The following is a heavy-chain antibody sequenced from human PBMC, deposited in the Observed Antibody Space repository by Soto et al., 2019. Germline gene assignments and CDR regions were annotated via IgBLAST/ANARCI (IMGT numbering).Heavy chain of an antibody. D-gene: IGHD3-9*01. V-gene: IGHV3-33*01. J-gene: IGHJ5*02. CDR1: GFTFSSYG. Sequence: GGSLRLSCAASGFTFSSYGMHWVRQAPGKGLEWVAVIWYDGSNKYYADSVKGRFTISRDNSKNTLYLQMNSLRAEDTAVYYCARGPVGKDYDILLWFDPWGQGTLVTVSS. CDR3: ARGPVGKDYDILLWFDP. CDR2: IWYDGSNK.